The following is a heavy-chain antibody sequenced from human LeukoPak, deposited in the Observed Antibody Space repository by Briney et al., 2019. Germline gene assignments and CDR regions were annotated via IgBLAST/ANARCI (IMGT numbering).Heavy chain of an antibody. Sequence: GGSLRLSCAASGFTFSSYGMHWVRQAPGKGLEWVAVISYDGSNKYYADSVKGRFTISRDNSKNTLYLQMNSLRAEDTAVYYCAGEGAHGDYDYWGQGTLVTVCS. CDR1: GFTFSSYG. J-gene: IGHJ4*02. CDR2: ISYDGSNK. V-gene: IGHV3-30*03. CDR3: AGEGAHGDYDY. D-gene: IGHD4-17*01.